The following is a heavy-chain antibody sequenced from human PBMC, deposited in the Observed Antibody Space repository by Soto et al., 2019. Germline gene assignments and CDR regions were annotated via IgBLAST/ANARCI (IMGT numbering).Heavy chain of an antibody. D-gene: IGHD3-22*01. CDR3: ARDIYYYGSSGYYPYYYYYGMDV. Sequence: SETLSLTCTVSGGSISSGGYYWSWIRQHPGKGLEWIGYIYYSGSTYYNPSLKSRVTISVDTAKNQFSLKLSFVTAADAAVYYCARDIYYYGSSGYYPYYYYYGMDVWGEGTTVTVSA. CDR1: GGSISSGGYY. V-gene: IGHV4-31*03. CDR2: IYYSGST. J-gene: IGHJ6*04.